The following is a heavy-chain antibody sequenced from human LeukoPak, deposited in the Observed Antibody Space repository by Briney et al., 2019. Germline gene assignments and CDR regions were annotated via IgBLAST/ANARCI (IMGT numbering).Heavy chain of an antibody. CDR2: IYYSGST. D-gene: IGHD6-19*01. Sequence: PSQTLSLTCTVSGGSISSGGYYWSWIRQHPGKGLEWIGYIYYSGSTYYNPSLKSRVTISVDTSKNQFSLKLSSVTAADTAVYYCARDCRGSSGCFDYWGQGTLVTVSS. CDR3: ARDCRGSSGCFDY. V-gene: IGHV4-31*03. CDR1: GGSISSGGYY. J-gene: IGHJ4*02.